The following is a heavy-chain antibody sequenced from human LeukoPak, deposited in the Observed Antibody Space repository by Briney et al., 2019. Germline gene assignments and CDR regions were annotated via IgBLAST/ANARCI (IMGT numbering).Heavy chain of an antibody. J-gene: IGHJ4*02. D-gene: IGHD5-18*01. CDR1: GFTFSSYA. CDR3: AKSPYSSHFDY. Sequence: GGSLRVSCAASGFTFSSYAMSWVRQAPGKGLEWVSGISGSGGSTYYADSVKGRFTISRDNSKTMVYLQMNSLRAEDTAVYYCAKSPYSSHFDYWGQGTLVTVSS. V-gene: IGHV3-23*01. CDR2: ISGSGGST.